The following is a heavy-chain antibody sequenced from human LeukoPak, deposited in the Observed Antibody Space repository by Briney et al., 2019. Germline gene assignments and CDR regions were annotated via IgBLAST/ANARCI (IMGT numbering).Heavy chain of an antibody. CDR2: ISWNSGSI. CDR3: AKDPLLEWLFN. J-gene: IGHJ4*02. D-gene: IGHD3-3*01. CDR1: GFTFDDYA. Sequence: PTGGSLRLSCAASGFTFDDYAMHWVRQAPGKGLEWVSGISWNSGSIGYADSVKGRFTISRDNSKNTLYLQMNSLRAEDTAVYYCAKDPLLEWLFNWGQGTLVTVSS. V-gene: IGHV3-9*01.